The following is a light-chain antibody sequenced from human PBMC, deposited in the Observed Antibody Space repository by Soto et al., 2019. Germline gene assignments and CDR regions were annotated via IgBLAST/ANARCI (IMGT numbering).Light chain of an antibody. V-gene: IGLV2-14*01. CDR1: SSDVGSYNY. J-gene: IGLJ1*01. CDR2: ASS. CDR3: SSYTSGSTLYV. Sequence: QSVLTQPASVSGSPGQSITNSFTGTSSDVGSYNYVSWYQQHPGKAPRLMIYASSNRPSGVSHRFSGSRSGNTASLTISGLQAEDEADYFCSSYTSGSTLYVFGSGTKFTVL.